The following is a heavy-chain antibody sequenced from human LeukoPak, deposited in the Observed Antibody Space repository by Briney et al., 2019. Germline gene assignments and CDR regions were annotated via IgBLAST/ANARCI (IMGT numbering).Heavy chain of an antibody. D-gene: IGHD4-17*01. Sequence: PGGSLRLSCAASGITFSSYAMSWVRQAPGKGLEWVSAISGSGGSTYYADSVKGRFTISRDNSRNTLYLQMNSLRAEDTAVYYCAKDALFTDYALDYWGQGTLVTVSS. CDR3: AKDALFTDYALDY. V-gene: IGHV3-23*01. CDR1: GITFSSYA. CDR2: ISGSGGST. J-gene: IGHJ4*02.